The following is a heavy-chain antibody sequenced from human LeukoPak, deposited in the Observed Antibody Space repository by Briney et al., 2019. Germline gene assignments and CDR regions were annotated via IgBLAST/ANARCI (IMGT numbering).Heavy chain of an antibody. CDR3: ARAERITMVRGVIRFDP. CDR1: GGSFSGYY. Sequence: SETLSLTCAVYGGSFSGYYWSWSRQPPGKGLEWIGEINHSGSTNYNPSLKSRVTISVDTSKNQFSLKLSSVTAADTAVYYCARAERITMVRGVIRFDPWGQGTLVTVSS. D-gene: IGHD3-10*01. CDR2: INHSGST. V-gene: IGHV4-34*01. J-gene: IGHJ5*02.